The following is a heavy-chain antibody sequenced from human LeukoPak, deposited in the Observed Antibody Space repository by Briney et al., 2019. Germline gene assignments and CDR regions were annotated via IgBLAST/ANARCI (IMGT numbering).Heavy chain of an antibody. CDR2: ISGSGGST. J-gene: IGHJ6*02. CDR1: GFTFSSYA. V-gene: IGHV3-23*01. D-gene: IGHD6-13*01. CDR3: AKRVAAEVYYGMDV. Sequence: GGSLRLSCAASGFTFSSYAMSWVRQAPGKGREGVSAISGSGGSTYYADSGKGRFTISRDNSKNTLYLQMNSLRAEDTAVYYCAKRVAAEVYYGMDVWGQGTTVTVSS.